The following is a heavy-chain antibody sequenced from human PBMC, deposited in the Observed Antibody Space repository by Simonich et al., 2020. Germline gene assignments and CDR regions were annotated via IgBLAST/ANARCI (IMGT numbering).Heavy chain of an antibody. CDR2: IYHRGRT. V-gene: IGHV4-38-2*01. D-gene: IGHD6-13*01. J-gene: IGHJ6*02. Sequence: QVQLQESGPGLVKPSETLSLTCAVSGYSISSGYYWGWIRQPPGKGLEWIGGIYHRGRTYYNPPLKSRVTISVDTSKNQFSLKLSSVTAADTAVYYCARVGYSNYYYYGMDVWGQGTTVTVSS. CDR3: ARVGYSNYYYYGMDV. CDR1: GYSISSGYY.